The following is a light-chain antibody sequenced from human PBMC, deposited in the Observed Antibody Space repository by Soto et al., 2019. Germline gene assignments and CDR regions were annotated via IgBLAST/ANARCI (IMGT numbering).Light chain of an antibody. CDR1: SSDVGNYQS. Sequence: LTQPASVSGSPGQSITISCTGTSSDVGNYQSVAWYQHNPGKAPKLMIYDVSIRPSGVSSRFSGSKSANTASLSISGLQADDEADYYCSSYTTSSTLVFGTGTKVT. CDR2: DVS. CDR3: SSYTTSSTLV. V-gene: IGLV2-14*01. J-gene: IGLJ1*01.